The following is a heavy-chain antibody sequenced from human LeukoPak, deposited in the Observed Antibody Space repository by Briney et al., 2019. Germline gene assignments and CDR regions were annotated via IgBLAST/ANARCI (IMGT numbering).Heavy chain of an antibody. Sequence: ASVKVSCKASGYTFTGYYMHWVRQAPGQGLEWMGWINPNSGGTNYAQKFQGRVTMTRDTSISTAYMELSRPRSDDTAVYYCARAVYCTNGVCYRRLEGRGSGLYYYYGMDVWGQGTTVTVSS. V-gene: IGHV1-2*02. CDR3: ARAVYCTNGVCYRRLEGRGSGLYYYYGMDV. J-gene: IGHJ6*02. CDR2: INPNSGGT. D-gene: IGHD2-8*01. CDR1: GYTFTGYY.